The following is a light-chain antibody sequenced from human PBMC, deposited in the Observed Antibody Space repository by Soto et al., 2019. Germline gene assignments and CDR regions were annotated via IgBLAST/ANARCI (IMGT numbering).Light chain of an antibody. CDR1: ISDVAIYNH. V-gene: IGLV2-14*01. J-gene: IGLJ1*01. Sequence: QSALTQPASVSGSRGQSITISCTGTISDVAIYNHVSWYQHHPGKAPKLIIYELTNRPSGVPDRFSGSRSGSTASLTISGLQAEDDADYYCCFFGGNSYVFGTGTKLTVL. CDR2: ELT. CDR3: CFFGGNSYV.